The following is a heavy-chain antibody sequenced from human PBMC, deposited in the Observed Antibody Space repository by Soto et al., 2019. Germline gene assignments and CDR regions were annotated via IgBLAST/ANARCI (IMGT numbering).Heavy chain of an antibody. D-gene: IGHD2-2*02. CDR2: IYYSGST. Sequence: QVQLQESGPRLVQPSQTLSLTCTVSGGSITSGDYYWSWIRQPPGKGLEWIGYIYYSGSTNYNPSLKSRVTISVDTSKNQFSLKLSSVTAADTAVYYCARVLYKAPRNYYYGMDVWGQGTTVTVSS. J-gene: IGHJ6*02. CDR1: GGSITSGDYY. CDR3: ARVLYKAPRNYYYGMDV. V-gene: IGHV4-61*08.